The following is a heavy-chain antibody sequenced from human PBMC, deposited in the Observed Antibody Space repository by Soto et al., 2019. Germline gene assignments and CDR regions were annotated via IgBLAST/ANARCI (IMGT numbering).Heavy chain of an antibody. CDR1: GFTFSSYG. CDR2: IWYDGSNK. V-gene: IGHV3-33*01. Sequence: QVQLVESGGGVVQPGRSLRLSCAASGFTFSSYGMHWVRQAPGKGLEWVAVIWYDGSNKYYADSVKGRFTISRDNSKNTLYLQMNSLRAEDTAVYYCARDPGIAAAGMGFSAFDIWGQGTMVTVSS. D-gene: IGHD6-13*01. CDR3: ARDPGIAAAGMGFSAFDI. J-gene: IGHJ3*02.